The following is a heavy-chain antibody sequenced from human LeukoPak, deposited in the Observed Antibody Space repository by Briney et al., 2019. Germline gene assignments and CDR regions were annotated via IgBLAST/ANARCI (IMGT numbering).Heavy chain of an antibody. J-gene: IGHJ3*02. V-gene: IGHV3-74*01. Sequence: GGSLRLSCAASGLTFSSHRMHWVRQAPGKGLVWVSRITNDGSSTTYADSVKGRFTISRDTAKSSLFLQMNGLSADDTAVYYCVRDHAYAFDIWGQGTMVTASS. CDR2: ITNDGSST. CDR3: VRDHAYAFDI. CDR1: GLTFSSHR.